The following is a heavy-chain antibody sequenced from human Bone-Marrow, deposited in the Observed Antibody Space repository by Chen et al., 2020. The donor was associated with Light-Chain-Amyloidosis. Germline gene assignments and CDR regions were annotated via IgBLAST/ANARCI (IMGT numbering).Heavy chain of an antibody. CDR3: AREGTRFWGGSSPPPPGYSFDY. CDR2: ISAYNGTK. V-gene: IGHV1-18*01. Sequence: QVQLVQSGAEVKKPGASVEVSCQASGYTFTRYGISWVRQAPGQGLEWMGWISAYNGTKNDAQTLQDRSTITATTATARANMERSGLRSDSRAVYDWAREGTRFWGGSSPPPPGYSFDYGARGPLVTVSS. J-gene: IGHJ4*02. CDR1: GYTFTRYG. D-gene: IGHD3-16*01.